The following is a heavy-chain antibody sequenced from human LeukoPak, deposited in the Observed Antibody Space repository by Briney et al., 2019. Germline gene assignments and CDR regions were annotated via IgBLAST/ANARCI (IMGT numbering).Heavy chain of an antibody. J-gene: IGHJ6*02. CDR1: GYTFTSYG. CDR3: ARDFIAAAGPPNYYRGMDV. D-gene: IGHD6-13*01. V-gene: IGHV1-18*01. CDR2: ISAYNGNT. Sequence: ASVKVSCKASGYTFTSYGISWVRQAPGQGLEWMGWISAYNGNTNYAQKLQGRVTMTTDTSTSTAYMELRSLRSDDTAVYYCARDFIAAAGPPNYYRGMDVWGQGTTVTVSS.